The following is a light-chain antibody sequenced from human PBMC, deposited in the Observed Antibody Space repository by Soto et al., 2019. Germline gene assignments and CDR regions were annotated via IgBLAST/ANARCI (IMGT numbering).Light chain of an antibody. CDR2: KAS. V-gene: IGKV1-5*03. J-gene: IGKJ1*01. CDR3: QQYNSYSAWP. Sequence: DIPMTQSPSTLSASVGDRVTITCRASQSISSWLAWYQQKPGKAPKLLIYKASSLESGVPSRFSGSGSGTEFTLTISSLQPDDFATYYCQQYNSYSAWPFGQGAKVDIK. CDR1: QSISSW.